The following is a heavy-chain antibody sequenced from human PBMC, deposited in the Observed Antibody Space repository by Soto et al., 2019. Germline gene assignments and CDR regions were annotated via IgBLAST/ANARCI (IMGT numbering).Heavy chain of an antibody. J-gene: IGHJ4*02. CDR1: GFTFSSYW. CDR3: ALPGYGDYVDY. V-gene: IGHV3-74*01. Sequence: EVQLVESGGGLVQPGGSLRLSCAASGFTFSSYWMHWVRQAPGKGLLWVSRINSDGSSTSYADSVKGRFTISRDNAKNTLYLQMNSLTAEDTAVYYCALPGYGDYVDYWGQGTLVTVSS. CDR2: INSDGSST. D-gene: IGHD4-17*01.